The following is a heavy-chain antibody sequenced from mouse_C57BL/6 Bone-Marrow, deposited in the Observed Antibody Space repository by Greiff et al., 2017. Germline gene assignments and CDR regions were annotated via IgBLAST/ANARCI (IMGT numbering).Heavy chain of an antibody. CDR2: ISNGGGST. J-gene: IGHJ4*01. V-gene: IGHV5-12*01. Sequence: EVMLVESGGGLVQPGGSLKLSCAASGFTFSDYYMYWVRQTPEKRLEWVAYISNGGGSTYYPDTVKGRFTISRDNAKNTLYLRMSRLKSEDTAMYYCASPNYGSSYGYAMDYWGQGTSVTVSS. CDR3: ASPNYGSSYGYAMDY. CDR1: GFTFSDYY. D-gene: IGHD1-1*01.